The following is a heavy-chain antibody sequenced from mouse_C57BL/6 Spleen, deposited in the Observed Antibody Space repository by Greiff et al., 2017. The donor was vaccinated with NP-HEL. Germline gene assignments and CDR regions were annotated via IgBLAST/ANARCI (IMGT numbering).Heavy chain of an antibody. V-gene: IGHV2-5*01. J-gene: IGHJ4*01. CDR2: IWRGGST. Sequence: VQLMESGPGLVQPSQSLSITCTVSGFSLTSYGVHWVRQSPGKGLEWLGVIWRGGSTDYNAAFMSRLSITKDNSKSQVFFKMNSLQADDTAIYYCAKTGAGTRAMDYWGQGTSVTVSS. CDR3: AKTGAGTRAMDY. D-gene: IGHD4-1*01. CDR1: GFSLTSYG.